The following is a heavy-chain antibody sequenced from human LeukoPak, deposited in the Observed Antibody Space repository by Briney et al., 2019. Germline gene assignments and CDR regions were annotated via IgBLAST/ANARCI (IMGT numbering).Heavy chain of an antibody. Sequence: SETLSLTCTVSGGSISSYYWSWIRQPPGRGLEWIGYIYYSGSTNYNPSLKSRVTISVDTSKNQFSLKLSSVTAADTAVYYCARVGRIVGAPFDYWGQGTLVTVSS. D-gene: IGHD1-26*01. CDR1: GGSISSYY. CDR3: ARVGRIVGAPFDY. CDR2: IYYSGST. V-gene: IGHV4-59*01. J-gene: IGHJ4*02.